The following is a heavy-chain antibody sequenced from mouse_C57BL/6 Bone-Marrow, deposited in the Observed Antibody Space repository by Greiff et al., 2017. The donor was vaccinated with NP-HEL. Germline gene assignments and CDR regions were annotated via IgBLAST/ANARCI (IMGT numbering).Heavy chain of an antibody. V-gene: IGHV5-16*01. CDR1: GFTFSDYY. D-gene: IGHD2-4*01. CDR3: ARGGDYPYFDY. Sequence: EVMLVESEGGLVQPGSSMKLSCTASGFTFSDYYMAWVRQVPEKGLEWVANINSDGSSTYYLDSLKSRFIISIDNAKNILYLQMSSLKSEDTATYYCARGGDYPYFDYWGQGTTLTVSS. J-gene: IGHJ2*01. CDR2: INSDGSST.